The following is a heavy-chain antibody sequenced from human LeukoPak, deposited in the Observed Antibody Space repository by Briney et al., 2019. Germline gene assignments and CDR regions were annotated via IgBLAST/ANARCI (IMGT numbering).Heavy chain of an antibody. V-gene: IGHV4-34*01. CDR3: AGAQNYAGGAADY. CDR2: INHSGST. CDR1: GGSFSGYY. Sequence: SETLSLTCAVYGGSFSGYYWSWIRQPPGKGLEWIGEINHSGSTNYNPSLKSRVTISVDTSKNQFSLKLSSVTAADTAVYYCAGAQNYAGGAADYWGQGTLVTVSS. D-gene: IGHD2-2*01. J-gene: IGHJ4*02.